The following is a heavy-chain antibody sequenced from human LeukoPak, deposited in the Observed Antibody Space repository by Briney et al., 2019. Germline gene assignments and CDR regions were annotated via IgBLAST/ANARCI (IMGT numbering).Heavy chain of an antibody. J-gene: IGHJ3*02. CDR1: GGSVSSGSYY. D-gene: IGHD5-12*01. V-gene: IGHV4-30-2*01. CDR3: ARNIVATPGWAFDI. CDR2: IYHSGST. Sequence: SETLSLTCTVSGGSVSSGSYYWSWIRQPPGKGLEWIGYIYHSGSTYYNPSLKSRVTISVDRSKNQFSLKLSSVTAADTAVYYCARNIVATPGWAFDIWGQGTMVTVSS.